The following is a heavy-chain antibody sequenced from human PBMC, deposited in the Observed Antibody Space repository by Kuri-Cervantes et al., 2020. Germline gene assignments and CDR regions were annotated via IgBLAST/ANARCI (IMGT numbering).Heavy chain of an antibody. J-gene: IGHJ4*02. CDR1: GFTFSSYA. D-gene: IGHD3-22*01. Sequence: GGSLRLSCAASGFTFSSYAMHWVRQAPGKGLEWVTVISYEGSSKYYADSVKGRFTISRDNSKNTLYLQMSSLRAEDTAVYYCVRDGRTYDSSGYHWGSFDYWGQGTLVTVSS. CDR3: VRDGRTYDSSGYHWGSFDY. CDR2: ISYEGSSK. V-gene: IGHV3-30-3*01.